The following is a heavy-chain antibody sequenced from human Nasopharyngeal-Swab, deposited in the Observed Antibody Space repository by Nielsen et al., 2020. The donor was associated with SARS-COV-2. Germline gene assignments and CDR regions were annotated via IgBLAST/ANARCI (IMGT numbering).Heavy chain of an antibody. D-gene: IGHD2-2*01. CDR3: ASDSRY. V-gene: IGHV3-21*01. CDR1: GFTFSDYT. J-gene: IGHJ4*02. CDR2: ISSSGSYM. Sequence: GEPLKISCAASGFTFSDYTMNWVRQAPGQGLEWVSSISSSGSYMYYTDSVKGRFTMSRDNAKNSLYLQMNSLRAEDTAVYYCASDSRYWGQGTLVTVSS.